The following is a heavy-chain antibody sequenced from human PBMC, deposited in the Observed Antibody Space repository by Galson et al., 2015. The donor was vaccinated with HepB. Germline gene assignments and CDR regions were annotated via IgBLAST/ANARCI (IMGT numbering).Heavy chain of an antibody. CDR2: INHSGST. CDR1: GGSFSGYY. Sequence: ETLSLTCAVYGGSFSGYYWSWIRQPPGKGLEWIGEINHSGSTNYNPSLKSQVTISVDTSKNQFSLKLSSVTAADTAVYYCARGRQLVPFDYWGQGTLVTVSS. V-gene: IGHV4-34*01. D-gene: IGHD6-6*01. J-gene: IGHJ4*02. CDR3: ARGRQLVPFDY.